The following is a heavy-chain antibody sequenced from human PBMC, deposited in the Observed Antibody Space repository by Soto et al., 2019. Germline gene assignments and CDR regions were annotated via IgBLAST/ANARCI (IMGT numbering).Heavy chain of an antibody. CDR3: ARDGFPDFTMVRGVQKGGVDAFDI. Sequence: QVQLVESGGGVVQPGRSLRLSCAASGFTFSSYGMHWVRQAPGKGLEWVAVIWYDGSNKYYADSVKGRFTISRDNSKNTLYLQMNSLRAEDTAVYYCARDGFPDFTMVRGVQKGGVDAFDIWGQGTMVTVSS. CDR1: GFTFSSYG. CDR2: IWYDGSNK. J-gene: IGHJ3*02. D-gene: IGHD3-10*01. V-gene: IGHV3-33*01.